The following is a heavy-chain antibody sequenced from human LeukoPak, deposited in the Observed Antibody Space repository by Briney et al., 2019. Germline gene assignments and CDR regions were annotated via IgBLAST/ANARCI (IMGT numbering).Heavy chain of an antibody. CDR2: ISYDGSNK. J-gene: IGHJ4*02. CDR1: GFTFRSYA. V-gene: IGHV3-30*04. Sequence: GGSLRLSCAASGFTFRSYAMHWVRQAPGKGLEWMSVISYDGSNKYFAESVKGRFTISRDSSKNTLYVQMNSLRPEDTAVYYCARRIVRGGYLDYWGQGTLVTVSS. CDR3: ARRIVRGGYLDY. D-gene: IGHD3-10*01.